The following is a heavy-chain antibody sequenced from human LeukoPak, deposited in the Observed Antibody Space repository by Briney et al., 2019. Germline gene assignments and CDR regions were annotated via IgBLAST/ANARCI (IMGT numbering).Heavy chain of an antibody. Sequence: PGGSLRLSCAASEFTFSSYAMSWVRQAPGQGLECVSTISGSGGSTYYADSLKGRFTISRDNSKNTLYLQMNSLRAEDTAVYYCAKSAIAGRATPYYMDVWGKGTTVTVSS. CDR1: EFTFSSYA. CDR3: AKSAIAGRATPYYMDV. CDR2: ISGSGGST. D-gene: IGHD6-13*01. J-gene: IGHJ6*03. V-gene: IGHV3-23*01.